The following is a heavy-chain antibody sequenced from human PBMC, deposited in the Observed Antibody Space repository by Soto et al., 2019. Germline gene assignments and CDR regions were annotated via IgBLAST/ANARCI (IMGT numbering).Heavy chain of an antibody. CDR1: GYTFTSYL. J-gene: IGHJ3*02. V-gene: IGHV1-46*01. Sequence: QVLLVQSGAEVKKPGASVKVSCKASGYTFTSYLIHWIRQAPGQGLEWVGLINPSGGSTNYAQKYKGRVTVTSDTSKSTVYLDLSSLRSEDTPLYYCGRVSTRDYWSGYSPIDIWGQGTMVTASS. D-gene: IGHD3-3*01. CDR3: GRVSTRDYWSGYSPIDI. CDR2: INPSGGST.